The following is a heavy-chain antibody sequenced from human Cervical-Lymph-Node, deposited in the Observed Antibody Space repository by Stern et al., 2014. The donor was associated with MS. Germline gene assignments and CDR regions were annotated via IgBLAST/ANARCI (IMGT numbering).Heavy chain of an antibody. CDR2: INPSGSST. CDR1: GYTFSSYY. D-gene: IGHD5-24*01. Sequence: QVQLVESGAEVKKPGASVKVSCQASGYTFSSYYILLVRKAPGQGLAWMGMINPSGSSTTYAQKFQGRGTMTRDTTTSTVYMDLSSLRSEDTAVYYCARAGPTPRWPPVRAADPTFDYWGQGTLVSVSS. CDR3: ARAGPTPRWPPVRAADPTFDY. V-gene: IGHV1-46*01. J-gene: IGHJ4*02.